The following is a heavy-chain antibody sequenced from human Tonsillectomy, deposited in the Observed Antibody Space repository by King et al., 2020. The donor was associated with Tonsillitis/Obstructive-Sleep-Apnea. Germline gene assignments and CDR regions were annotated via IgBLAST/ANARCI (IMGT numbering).Heavy chain of an antibody. D-gene: IGHD4-17*01. CDR3: ARGDYGDRGYFDF. V-gene: IGHV3-48*02. Sequence: VQLVESGGGLIQPGGSLRLSCAASGFTFSSYGIHWVRQAPGKGLEWISYINSGGRIIYYADSVKDRFTISRDNAKNSLFLQMNSLRDEDAALYFCARGDYGDRGYFDFWGLGTLVAVS. J-gene: IGHJ4*02. CDR1: GFTFSSYG. CDR2: INSGGRII.